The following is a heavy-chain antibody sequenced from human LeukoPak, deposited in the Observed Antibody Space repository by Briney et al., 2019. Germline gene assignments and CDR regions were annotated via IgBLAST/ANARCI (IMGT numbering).Heavy chain of an antibody. V-gene: IGHV4-61*05. D-gene: IGHD5-24*01. CDR1: GGSISSSSYY. CDR3: TRVTIHGNSDY. J-gene: IGHJ4*02. CDR2: IYYTGRT. Sequence: PSETLSLTCTVSGGSISSSSYYWGWIRQPPGKGLEWIAYIYYTGRTKYNPSLKSRVTTSVDMSKNQFSLKVTSVTAADTAVYYCTRVTIHGNSDYWGQGALVTVSS.